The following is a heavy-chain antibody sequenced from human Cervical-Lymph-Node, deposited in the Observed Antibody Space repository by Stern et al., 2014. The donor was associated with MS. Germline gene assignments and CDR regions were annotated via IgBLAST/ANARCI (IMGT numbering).Heavy chain of an antibody. V-gene: IGHV1-46*03. CDR1: GYTFIDYY. Sequence: VQLLESGAEVKKPGASVTVSCRTSGYTFIDYYIHWVRQAPGQGLEWMGIINLSAGATNYAEKFQGRVTMTRDTSTNTAYMQLGSLTSEDTAVFFCAREGADNDAFDVWGQGTMVTVSS. D-gene: IGHD1-26*01. CDR2: INLSAGAT. J-gene: IGHJ3*01. CDR3: AREGADNDAFDV.